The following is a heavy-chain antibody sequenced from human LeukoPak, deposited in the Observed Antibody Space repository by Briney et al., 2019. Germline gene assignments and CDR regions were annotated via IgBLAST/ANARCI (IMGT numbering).Heavy chain of an antibody. CDR1: GVSINDYY. CDR3: ARIRCGHSGSVCYNH. V-gene: IGHV4-34*01. D-gene: IGHD3-9*01. CDR2: ISHTEGT. J-gene: IGHJ4*02. Sequence: SEAPSLTCGVFGVSINDYYWSWIRQSPGKGLEWIGEISHTEGTRYNPSLESRVTMSVGTSENQLSLKLIFVTAADTAVYYCARIRCGHSGSVCYNHWGLGTLVTVSS.